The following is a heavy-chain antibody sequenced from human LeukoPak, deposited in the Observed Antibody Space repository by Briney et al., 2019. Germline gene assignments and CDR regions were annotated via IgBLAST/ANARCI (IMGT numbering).Heavy chain of an antibody. CDR1: GFTFSSYW. Sequence: PGGSLRLSCAAAGFTFSSYWMSWVRQAPGKGLEWVAVISYDGSNKYYADSVKGRFTISRDNSKNTLYLQMNSLRAEDTAVYYCAKGMGSVPPHYYYYMDVWGKGTTVTVSS. J-gene: IGHJ6*03. CDR2: ISYDGSNK. D-gene: IGHD6-13*01. V-gene: IGHV3-30*18. CDR3: AKGMGSVPPHYYYYMDV.